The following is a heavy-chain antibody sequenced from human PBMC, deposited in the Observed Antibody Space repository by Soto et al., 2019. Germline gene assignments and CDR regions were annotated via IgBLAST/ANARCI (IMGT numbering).Heavy chain of an antibody. V-gene: IGHV1-69*06. CDR2: IIPIFGTA. D-gene: IGHD3-22*01. Sequence: SVKVSCKASGGTFSSYAISWVRQAPGQGLEWMGGIIPIFGTANYAQKFQGRVTITADKSTSTAYMELSSLRSEDTAVYYCARGLNYYDRRVGAVFDIWGQGTMVTVSS. CDR3: ARGLNYYDRRVGAVFDI. J-gene: IGHJ3*02. CDR1: GGTFSSYA.